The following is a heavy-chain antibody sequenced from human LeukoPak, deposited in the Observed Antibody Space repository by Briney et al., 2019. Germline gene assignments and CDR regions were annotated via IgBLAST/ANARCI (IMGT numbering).Heavy chain of an antibody. CDR1: GGSVSSYY. J-gene: IGHJ5*02. CDR3: ARTYYYDSSGYLNHWFDP. D-gene: IGHD3-22*01. Sequence: SETLSLTCTVSGGSVSSYYWSWIRQPPGKGLEWIGYIYDIGSTKYNPSLKSRVTMSVDTSKNQFSLKLSSVTAADTAVYHCARTYYYDSSGYLNHWFDPWGQGTLVTVSS. CDR2: IYDIGST. V-gene: IGHV4-59*08.